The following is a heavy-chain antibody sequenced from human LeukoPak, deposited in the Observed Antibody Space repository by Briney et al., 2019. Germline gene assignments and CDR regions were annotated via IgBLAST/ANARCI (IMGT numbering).Heavy chain of an antibody. J-gene: IGHJ4*02. CDR3: ARAPTVTPKAVFDY. CDR2: IYYSGST. D-gene: IGHD4-17*01. CDR1: GGSISSGGYY. V-gene: IGHV4-31*03. Sequence: SETLSLTCTVSGGSISSGGYYWSWIRQHPGKGLEWIGYIYYSGSTYYNPSLKSRVTISVDTFKNQFSLKLSSVTAADTAVYYCARAPTVTPKAVFDYWGQGTLVTVSS.